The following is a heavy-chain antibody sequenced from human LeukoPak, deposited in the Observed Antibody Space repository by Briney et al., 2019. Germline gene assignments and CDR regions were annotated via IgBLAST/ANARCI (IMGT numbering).Heavy chain of an antibody. J-gene: IGHJ4*02. D-gene: IGHD6-13*01. CDR3: ARSVSSAWSPFDY. CDR1: GFIVSSNY. Sequence: QSAGSLRLSCAASGFIVSSNYMSWVRQAPGKGLHWVSVIYSGGNTYYADSVKGRFTISRDNSKNTPYLQMNSLRAEDTAVYYCARSVSSAWSPFDYWGQGTLVTVSS. CDR2: IYSGGNT. V-gene: IGHV3-53*05.